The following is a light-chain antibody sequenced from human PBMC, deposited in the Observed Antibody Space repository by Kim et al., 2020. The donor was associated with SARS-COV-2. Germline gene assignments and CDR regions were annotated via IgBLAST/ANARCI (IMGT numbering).Light chain of an antibody. CDR2: VAS. Sequence: EIVLTQSPATLSLSPGERATLSCRATQSVTAYLGWYQQKRGQAPRLLIYVASNRATGIPARFSGSGSETEFTLTISSLEPEDFAVYYCQQRKTFGGGTKVDIK. J-gene: IGKJ4*01. CDR3: QQRKT. V-gene: IGKV3-11*01. CDR1: QSVTAY.